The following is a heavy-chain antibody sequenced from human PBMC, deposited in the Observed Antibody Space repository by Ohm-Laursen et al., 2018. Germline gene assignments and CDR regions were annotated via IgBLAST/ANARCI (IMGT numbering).Heavy chain of an antibody. V-gene: IGHV3-74*01. D-gene: IGHD3-10*01. Sequence: SLRLSCAASGFTFSTYWMHWVRQAPGKGLMWVSRINTDGSSTTYADSVKGRFTISRDNAKNSLYLQMNSLRTEDTALYYCAKGRGGHFDYWGQGTLVTISS. J-gene: IGHJ4*02. CDR2: INTDGSST. CDR1: GFTFSTYW. CDR3: AKGRGGHFDY.